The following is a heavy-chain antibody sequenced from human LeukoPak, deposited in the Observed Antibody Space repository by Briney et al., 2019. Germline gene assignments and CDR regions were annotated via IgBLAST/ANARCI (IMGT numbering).Heavy chain of an antibody. CDR3: AKARSGWCPFDY. CDR2: ISGSGGST. J-gene: IGHJ4*02. CDR1: GFIFSSYA. D-gene: IGHD6-19*01. V-gene: IGHV3-23*01. Sequence: GGSLRLSCAASGFIFSSYALTWVRQAPGKGLEWVSTISGSGGSTYYADSVKGRFTISRDNSKNTLYLQMYSLRAEDTGVYYCAKARSGWCPFDYWGQGTLVTVSS.